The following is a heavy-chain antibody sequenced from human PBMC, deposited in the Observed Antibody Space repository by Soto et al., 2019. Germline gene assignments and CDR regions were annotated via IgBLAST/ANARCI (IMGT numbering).Heavy chain of an antibody. Sequence: SETLSLTCAVYGGSFSGYYWSWIRQPPGKGLEWIGEINHSGSTNYNPSLKSRVTISVDTSKNQFSLKLSSVTAADTAVYYCARGSWLLSPNFDYWGQGTLVTVSS. V-gene: IGHV4-34*01. D-gene: IGHD3-9*01. CDR1: GGSFSGYY. J-gene: IGHJ4*02. CDR3: ARGSWLLSPNFDY. CDR2: INHSGST.